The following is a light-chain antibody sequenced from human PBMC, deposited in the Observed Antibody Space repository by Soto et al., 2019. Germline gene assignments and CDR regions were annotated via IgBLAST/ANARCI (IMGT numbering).Light chain of an antibody. Sequence: IVLTQSPGTLSLSPGERATLSCRASQSVSSSYLAWDQQKPGQAPRLLIYGASSRATGIPDRFSGSGSGTDFTRTISRLEPEEFAVYYCQQYGSSPLTFGGGTKVEIK. J-gene: IGKJ4*02. CDR2: GAS. V-gene: IGKV3-20*01. CDR1: QSVSSSY. CDR3: QQYGSSPLT.